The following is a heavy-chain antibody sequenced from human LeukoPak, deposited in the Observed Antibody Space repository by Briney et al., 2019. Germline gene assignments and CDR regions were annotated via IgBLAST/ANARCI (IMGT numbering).Heavy chain of an antibody. Sequence: GGSLRLSCAASGFTFSGYAMSWVRQAPGKGLEWVSSISGSGGGPYYADSVKGRFTTSRDNSKNVMYLQMNSLRAEDTAVYYCAKVGILGATRYFDYWGQGTLVTVSS. J-gene: IGHJ4*02. D-gene: IGHD1-26*01. CDR1: GFTFSGYA. CDR3: AKVGILGATRYFDY. V-gene: IGHV3-23*01. CDR2: ISGSGGGP.